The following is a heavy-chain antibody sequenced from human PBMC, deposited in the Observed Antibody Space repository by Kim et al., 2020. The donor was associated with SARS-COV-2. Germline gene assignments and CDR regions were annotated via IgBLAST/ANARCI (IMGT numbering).Heavy chain of an antibody. V-gene: IGHV1-46*01. CDR2: INPSGGST. CDR3: ARASLTIVGAPTMDY. CDR1: GYTFTSYY. Sequence: ASVKVSCKASGYTFTSYYMHWVRQAPGQGLEWMGIINPSGGSTSYAQKFQGRVTMTRDTSTSTVYMELSSLRSEDTAVYYCARASLTIVGAPTMDYWGQGTLVTVSS. J-gene: IGHJ4*02. D-gene: IGHD1-26*01.